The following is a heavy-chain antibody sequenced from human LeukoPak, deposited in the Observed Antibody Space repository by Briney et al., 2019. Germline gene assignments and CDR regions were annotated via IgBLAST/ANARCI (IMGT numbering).Heavy chain of an antibody. CDR1: GDSMYRSSHY. CDR2: IFYSGAT. Sequence: PSETLSLTCNVSGDSMYRSSHYWGWIRQPPGKGLEWIGCIFYSGATYYNPSLRSRVTISVDTSKNQFFLKLNSVSAADTAIYFCARRHDSLRAGHDTWGQGTLVTVSS. CDR3: ARRHDSLRAGHDT. J-gene: IGHJ5*02. V-gene: IGHV4-39*01. D-gene: IGHD1-1*01.